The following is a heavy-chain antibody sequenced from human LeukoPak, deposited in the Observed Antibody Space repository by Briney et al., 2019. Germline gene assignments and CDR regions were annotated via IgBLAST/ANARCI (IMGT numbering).Heavy chain of an antibody. Sequence: GASVKVSCKASGYTFTDSFMHWVRQAPGQGPEWMGWINPISGDTNLAQRFQGRVTLTRDTSISTAYMELSRLRSDDTAVYYCARGIAVAGVDYWGQGTLVTVSS. CDR2: INPISGDT. V-gene: IGHV1-2*02. CDR3: ARGIAVAGVDY. J-gene: IGHJ4*02. CDR1: GYTFTDSF. D-gene: IGHD6-19*01.